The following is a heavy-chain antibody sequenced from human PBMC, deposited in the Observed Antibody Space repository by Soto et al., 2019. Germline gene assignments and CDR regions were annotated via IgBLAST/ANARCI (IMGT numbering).Heavy chain of an antibody. Sequence: SETLSLTCTVSGGSISSSSYYWGWIRQPPGKGLEWIGSIYYSGSTYYNPSLKSRVTISVDTSKNQFSLKLSSVTAADTAVYYCARHSSSSSDFDWFDPWGQGTLVTVSS. D-gene: IGHD6-6*01. CDR1: GGSISSSSYY. CDR3: ARHSSSSSDFDWFDP. J-gene: IGHJ5*02. V-gene: IGHV4-39*01. CDR2: IYYSGST.